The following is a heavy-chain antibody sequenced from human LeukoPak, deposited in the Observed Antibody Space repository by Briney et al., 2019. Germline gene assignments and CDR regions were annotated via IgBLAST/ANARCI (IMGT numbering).Heavy chain of an antibody. Sequence: PGRSLRLSCAASGFTFSSYGMHWVRQDPGKGLEWVAVISYDGSNKYYADSVKGRFTISRDNSKNTLYLQMNSLRAEDTAVYYCAKDRPPECSSTSCFAEYFQHWGQGTLVTVSS. CDR2: ISYDGSNK. CDR3: AKDRPPECSSTSCFAEYFQH. J-gene: IGHJ1*01. CDR1: GFTFSSYG. V-gene: IGHV3-30*18. D-gene: IGHD2-2*01.